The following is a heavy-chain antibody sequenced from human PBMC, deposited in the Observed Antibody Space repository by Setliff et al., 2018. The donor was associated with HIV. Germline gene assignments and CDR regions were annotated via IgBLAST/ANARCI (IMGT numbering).Heavy chain of an antibody. CDR2: MNPNSGNT. CDR3: ARTWGAGVTGYWFEP. D-gene: IGHD3-9*01. V-gene: IGHV1-8*01. Sequence: ASVKVSCKASGYSFSKYGISWVRQAPGQGLEWMGWMNPNSGNTGFAQKFQGRVTMTRNTSISTAYMELRSLRSEDTAVYFCARTWGAGVTGYWFEPWGQGTRVTVSS. CDR1: GYSFSKYG. J-gene: IGHJ5*02.